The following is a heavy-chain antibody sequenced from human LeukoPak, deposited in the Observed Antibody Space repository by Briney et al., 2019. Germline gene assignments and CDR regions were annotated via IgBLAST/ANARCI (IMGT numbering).Heavy chain of an antibody. D-gene: IGHD3-22*01. CDR2: IVPSDGDT. Sequence: GASVKVSCKASGYNFTTFYMHWVRQAPGQGLQWMGMIVPSDGDTTYAQNFQGRITMTRDMSTTTVYMEMSSLTYEDTAVYYYARVTASYDSSELDWGQGTLVTVSS. J-gene: IGHJ4*02. CDR1: GYNFTTFY. V-gene: IGHV1-46*01. CDR3: ARVTASYDSSELD.